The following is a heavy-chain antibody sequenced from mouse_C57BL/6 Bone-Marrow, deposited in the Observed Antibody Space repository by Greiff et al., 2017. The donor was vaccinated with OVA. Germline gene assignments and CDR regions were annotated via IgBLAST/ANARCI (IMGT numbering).Heavy chain of an antibody. V-gene: IGHV1-82*01. CDR2: IYPGDGDT. J-gene: IGHJ3*01. CDR1: GYAFSSSW. CDR3: ARGLRDWFAY. D-gene: IGHD3-2*02. Sequence: VQLQQSGPELVKPGASVKISCKASGYAFSSSWMNWVKQRPGKGLEWIGRIYPGDGDTNYNGKFKGKATLTADKSSSTAYMQLSSLTSEDSAVYFCARGLRDWFAYWGQGTLVTFSA.